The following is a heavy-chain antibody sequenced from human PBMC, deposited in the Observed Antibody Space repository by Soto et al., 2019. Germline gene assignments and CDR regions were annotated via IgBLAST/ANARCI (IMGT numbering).Heavy chain of an antibody. CDR3: AKAPSSDCNSGACSLRS. Sequence: EAQLLESGGGLVQPGGSLRLSCAASGFTFSNYGMSWVRQAPGKELEWVSSISGGNTFYAGSVKGRFTISRDNSKNTLYLQMNSPTAEDTAVYYCAKAPSSDCNSGACSLRSWGQGTLVTVSS. CDR2: ISGGNT. D-gene: IGHD2-21*01. V-gene: IGHV3-23*01. CDR1: GFTFSNYG. J-gene: IGHJ5*02.